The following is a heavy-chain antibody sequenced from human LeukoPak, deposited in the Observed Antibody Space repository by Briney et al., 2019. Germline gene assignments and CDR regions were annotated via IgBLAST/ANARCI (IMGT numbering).Heavy chain of an antibody. D-gene: IGHD3-9*01. CDR2: INSDGSST. Sequence: GGSLRLSCAASGFTFSSYWMHWVRQAPGKGLVWVSRINSDGSSTSYADSVKGRFTISRDNAKNTLYLQMNSLRAEDTAVYYCARKSSISGIGRAALDWGQGTLVTVSS. J-gene: IGHJ4*02. CDR1: GFTFSSYW. V-gene: IGHV3-74*01. CDR3: ARKSSISGIGRAALD.